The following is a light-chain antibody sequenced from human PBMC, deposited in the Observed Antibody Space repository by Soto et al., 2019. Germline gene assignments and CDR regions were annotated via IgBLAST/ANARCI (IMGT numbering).Light chain of an antibody. CDR2: AAS. V-gene: IGKV1-27*01. Sequence: DIQMTQSPSSLSASVGDRVTITCRASQGISTYLAWYQQKPGKVPKLLIYAASTLQSGVPSRFSGSGSGTDFTLTISSLQPEDVATYYCQKYNSAPPWTFGQGTKVEIK. CDR1: QGISTY. J-gene: IGKJ1*01. CDR3: QKYNSAPPWT.